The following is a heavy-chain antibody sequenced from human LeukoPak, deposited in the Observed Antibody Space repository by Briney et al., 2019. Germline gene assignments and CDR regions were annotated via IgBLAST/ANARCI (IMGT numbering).Heavy chain of an antibody. J-gene: IGHJ4*02. CDR1: GGSISSGGYS. CDR3: ASGSGDSSGWYWYYFDY. D-gene: IGHD6-19*01. Sequence: SETLSLTCAVSGGSISSGGYSWSWIRQPPGKGLEWIGYIYHSGSTYYNPSLKSRVTISVDRSKNQFSLKLSSVTAADTAVYYCASGSGDSSGWYWYYFDYWGQGTLVTVSS. V-gene: IGHV4-30-2*01. CDR2: IYHSGST.